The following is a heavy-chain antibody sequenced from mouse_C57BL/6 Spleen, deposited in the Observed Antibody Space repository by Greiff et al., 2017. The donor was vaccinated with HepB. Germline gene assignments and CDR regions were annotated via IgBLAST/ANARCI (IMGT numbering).Heavy chain of an antibody. CDR1: GYSITSGYY. Sequence: EVKVEESGPGLVKPSQSLSLTCSVTGYSITSGYYWNWIRQFPGNKLEWMGYISYDGSNNYNPSLKNRISITRDTSKNQFFLKLNSVTTEDTATYYCARESNLFAYWGQGTLVTVSA. CDR2: ISYDGSN. CDR3: ARESNLFAY. V-gene: IGHV3-6*01. D-gene: IGHD2-5*01. J-gene: IGHJ3*01.